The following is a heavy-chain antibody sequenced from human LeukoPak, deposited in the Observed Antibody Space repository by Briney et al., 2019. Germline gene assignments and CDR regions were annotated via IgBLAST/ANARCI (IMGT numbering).Heavy chain of an antibody. CDR3: ATSEYSSSSGFDY. CDR2: INPSGGST. CDR1: GYTFTSYY. J-gene: IGHJ4*02. Sequence: ASVKVSCKASGYTFTSYYMHWVRQAPGQGLEWMGIINPSGGSTSYAQKFQGRVTMTEDTSTDTAYMELSSLRSEDTAVYYCATSEYSSSSGFDYWGQGTLVTVSS. V-gene: IGHV1-46*01. D-gene: IGHD6-6*01.